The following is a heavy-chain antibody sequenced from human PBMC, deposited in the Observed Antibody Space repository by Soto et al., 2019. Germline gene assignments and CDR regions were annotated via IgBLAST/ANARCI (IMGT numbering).Heavy chain of an antibody. CDR3: ARARYYDFSYYYMDV. CDR1: GFTFSSYS. V-gene: IGHV3-48*01. D-gene: IGHD3-3*01. J-gene: IGHJ6*03. CDR2: ISSSSSTI. Sequence: EVQLVESGGGLVQPGGSLRLSCAASGFTFSSYSMNWVRQAPGKGLEWVSYISSSSSTIYYADSVKGRFTISRDNAKNSLYLQMNSLRAEDTAVYYCARARYYDFSYYYMDVWGKGTTVTVSS.